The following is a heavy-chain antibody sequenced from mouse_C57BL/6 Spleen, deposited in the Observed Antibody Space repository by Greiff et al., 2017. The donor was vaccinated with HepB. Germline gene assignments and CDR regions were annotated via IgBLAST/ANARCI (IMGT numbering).Heavy chain of an antibody. V-gene: IGHV5-6*01. J-gene: IGHJ4*01. CDR1: GFTFSSYG. CDR2: ISSGGSYT. Sequence: EVQVVESGGDLVKPGGSLKLSCAASGFTFSSYGMSWVRQTPDKRLEWVATISSGGSYTYYPDSVKGRFTISRDNAKNTLYLQMSSLKSEDTAMYYCARRDYYGSRDAMDYWGQGTSVTVSS. D-gene: IGHD1-1*01. CDR3: ARRDYYGSRDAMDY.